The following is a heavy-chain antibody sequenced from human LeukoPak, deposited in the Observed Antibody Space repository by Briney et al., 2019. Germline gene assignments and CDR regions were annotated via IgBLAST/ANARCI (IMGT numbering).Heavy chain of an antibody. CDR1: GFSFSNYG. D-gene: IGHD2-15*01. CDR3: ARAENSGSGGLDP. Sequence: GGSLRLSCAASGFSFSNYGIHWVRQAPGKGLEWVTSISNDGRNKYYAASVKGRFTISRDNAKNSLYLDMNSLRADDTAIYYCARAENSGSGGLDPWGQGTLVTVSS. V-gene: IGHV3-30*03. CDR2: ISNDGRNK. J-gene: IGHJ5*02.